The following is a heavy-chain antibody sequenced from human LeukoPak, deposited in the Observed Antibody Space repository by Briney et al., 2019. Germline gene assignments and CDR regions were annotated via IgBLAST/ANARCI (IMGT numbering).Heavy chain of an antibody. D-gene: IGHD6-19*01. CDR2: IYYSGST. V-gene: IGHV4-39*07. J-gene: IGHJ4*02. Sequence: SETLSLTCTVSGGSISSSSYYWGWIRQPPGKGLEWIGSIYYSGSTNYNPSLNSRVTISVDTSKNQFSLKLSSVTAADTAVYYCARLQSGWYYFDFWGQGSLVTVSS. CDR1: GGSISSSSYY. CDR3: ARLQSGWYYFDF.